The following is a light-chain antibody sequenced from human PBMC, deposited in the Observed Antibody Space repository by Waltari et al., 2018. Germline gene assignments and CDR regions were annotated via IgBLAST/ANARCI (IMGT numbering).Light chain of an antibody. CDR1: QSISSY. Sequence: DIQMTQSPSSLSASVGDRVTITCRASQSISSYFNWYQQKPGKAPKLLIYAASSLQSGVAARCSGSGSGTEFTLTISSLQPEDFATYYGHQSYSTPPKLTFGGGTKVEIK. CDR2: AAS. V-gene: IGKV1-39*01. CDR3: HQSYSTPPKLT. J-gene: IGKJ4*01.